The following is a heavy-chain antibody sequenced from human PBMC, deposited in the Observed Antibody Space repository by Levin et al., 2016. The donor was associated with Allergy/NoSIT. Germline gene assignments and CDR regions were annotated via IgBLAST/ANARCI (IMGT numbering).Heavy chain of an antibody. CDR2: INPSGGGT. D-gene: IGHD1-26*01. V-gene: IGHV1-46*01. Sequence: WVRQAPGQGLEWMGIINPSGGGTSYAQKCQGRVTMTRDTSTSTVYMELNSLRSDDTAVYYCAGGNSGRHADYYGMDVWGQGTTVTVSS. J-gene: IGHJ6*02. CDR3: AGGNSGRHADYYGMDV.